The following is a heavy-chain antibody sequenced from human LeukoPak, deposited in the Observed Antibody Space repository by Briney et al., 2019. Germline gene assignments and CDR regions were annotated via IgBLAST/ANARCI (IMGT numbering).Heavy chain of an antibody. D-gene: IGHD3-22*01. CDR2: IYYSEST. J-gene: IGHJ4*02. V-gene: IGHV4-59*01. Sequence: KPSETLSLTCTVSGGSISSYYWSWIRQPPGKGLEWMGYIYYSESTNYNPSLKSRVTISVDTSKKQFSLKLSSVTAADTAVYYCARGTHYGDSSGYYLNNPYYFDYWGQGTLVTVSS. CDR1: GGSISSYY. CDR3: ARGTHYGDSSGYYLNNPYYFDY.